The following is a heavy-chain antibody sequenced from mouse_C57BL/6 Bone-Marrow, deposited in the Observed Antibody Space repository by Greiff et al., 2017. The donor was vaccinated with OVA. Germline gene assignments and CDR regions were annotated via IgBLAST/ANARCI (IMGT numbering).Heavy chain of an antibody. D-gene: IGHD2-3*01. V-gene: IGHV2-5*01. CDR2: IWRGGIT. CDR1: GFSLTSYG. J-gene: IGHJ1*03. Sequence: QVQLQQSGPGLVQPSQRLSITCPVSGFSLTSYGVHWVRQSPGKGLEWLGVIWRGGITDYNAAFMSRLSITKDNSKSQVFFKMNSLQADDTAIYYCAKNRIYDGYFYWYFDVWGTGTTVTVSS. CDR3: AKNRIYDGYFYWYFDV.